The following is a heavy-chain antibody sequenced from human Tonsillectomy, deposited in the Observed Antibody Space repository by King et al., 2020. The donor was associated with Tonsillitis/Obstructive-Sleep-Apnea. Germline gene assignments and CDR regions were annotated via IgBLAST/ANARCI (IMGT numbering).Heavy chain of an antibody. J-gene: IGHJ6*02. CDR1: GFTFSSYE. Sequence: VQLVESGGGLVQPGGSLRLSCAASGFTFSSYEMNWVRQAPGKGLEWVSYISSSGSTIDYADSVKGRFTISRDNAKNSLYLQMNSLRAEDTAFYYCARGAMIVLGAYYYYYGMDVWGQGTTVTVSS. V-gene: IGHV3-48*03. CDR2: ISSSGSTI. CDR3: ARGAMIVLGAYYYYYGMDV. D-gene: IGHD3-22*01.